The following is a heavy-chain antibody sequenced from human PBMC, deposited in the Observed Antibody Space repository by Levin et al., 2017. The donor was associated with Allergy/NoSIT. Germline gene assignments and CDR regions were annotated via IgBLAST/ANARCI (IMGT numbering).Heavy chain of an antibody. J-gene: IGHJ2*01. CDR2: IYYSGNT. D-gene: IGHD6-13*01. CDR1: GGSISSSTSYS. Sequence: SETLSLTCTVSGGSISSSTSYSWGWIRQPPGKGLEWIGIIYYSGNTYYNPSLKSRVTISIDTSKNQFSLKLSSVTAADTAVYYCARLIAAAGKGCFDLWGRGTLVTVSS. CDR3: ARLIAAAGKGCFDL. V-gene: IGHV4-39*01.